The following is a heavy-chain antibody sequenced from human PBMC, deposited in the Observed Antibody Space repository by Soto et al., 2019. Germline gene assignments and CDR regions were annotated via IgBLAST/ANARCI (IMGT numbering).Heavy chain of an antibody. J-gene: IGHJ5*02. CDR1: GGTFSSYA. CDR3: ARSYSYGYWFDP. D-gene: IGHD5-18*01. CDR2: IIPIFGTA. V-gene: IGHV1-69*06. Sequence: SVKVSCKASGGTFSSYAISWVRQAPGQGLEWMGGIIPIFGTANYAQKFQGRVTITADKSTSTAYMELSSLRSEDTAVYYCARSYSYGYWFDPWGQGTLVTVSS.